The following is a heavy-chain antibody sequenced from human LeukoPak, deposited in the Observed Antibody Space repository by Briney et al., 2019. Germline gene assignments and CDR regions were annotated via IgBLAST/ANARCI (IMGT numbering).Heavy chain of an antibody. CDR2: IYYSGST. Sequence: PSETLSLTCTVSGGSISSSSYYWGWIRQPPGKGLEWIGSIYYSGSTYYNPSLKSRVTISVDTSKNQFSLKLSSVTAADTAVYYCARGISWYYYYYYMDVWGKGTTVTVSS. V-gene: IGHV4-39*07. CDR3: ARGISWYYYYYYMDV. D-gene: IGHD6-13*01. CDR1: GGSISSSSYY. J-gene: IGHJ6*03.